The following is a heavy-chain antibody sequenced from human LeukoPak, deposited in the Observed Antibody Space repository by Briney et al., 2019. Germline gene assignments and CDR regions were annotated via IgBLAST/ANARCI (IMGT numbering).Heavy chain of an antibody. Sequence: PSETLSLTCAVYGGSFSGYYWSWIRQPPGKGLEWIGEINHSGSTNYNPSLKSRVTISVDTSKNQFSLKLSSVTAADTAVYYCARGLSSVWSGPYYLDYWGQGTLVTVSS. CDR2: INHSGST. J-gene: IGHJ4*02. D-gene: IGHD3/OR15-3a*01. V-gene: IGHV4-34*01. CDR3: ARGLSSVWSGPYYLDY. CDR1: GGSFSGYY.